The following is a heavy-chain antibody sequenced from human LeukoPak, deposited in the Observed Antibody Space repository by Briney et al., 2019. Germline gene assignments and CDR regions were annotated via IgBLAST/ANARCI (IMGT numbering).Heavy chain of an antibody. CDR2: ITSSGGST. CDR3: AKDRPNYYDSSGHYYRRNGDY. Sequence: RGSLRLSCAASGFTFSSYAMSWVRQAPGKGLEWVSSITSSGGSTYYAGSVKGQFTISRDNSKNTVYLQMNSLRAEDTAVYYCAKDRPNYYDSSGHYYRRNGDYWGQGTLVTVSS. J-gene: IGHJ4*02. CDR1: GFTFSSYA. D-gene: IGHD3-22*01. V-gene: IGHV3-23*01.